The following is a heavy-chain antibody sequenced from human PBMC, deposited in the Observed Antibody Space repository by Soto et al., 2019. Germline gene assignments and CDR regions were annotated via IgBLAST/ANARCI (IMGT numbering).Heavy chain of an antibody. D-gene: IGHD3-10*01. CDR3: ARSLLLWFGELAFDY. V-gene: IGHV1-46*01. J-gene: IGHJ4*02. Sequence: QVQLVQSGAEVKKPGASVKVSCKASGYTFTSYYMHWVRQAPGQGLEWMGIINPSGGSTSYAQKFQGRVTITRDTSTSTVYMELSSLRSEDTAVYYCARSLLLWFGELAFDYWGQGTLVTVSS. CDR2: INPSGGST. CDR1: GYTFTSYY.